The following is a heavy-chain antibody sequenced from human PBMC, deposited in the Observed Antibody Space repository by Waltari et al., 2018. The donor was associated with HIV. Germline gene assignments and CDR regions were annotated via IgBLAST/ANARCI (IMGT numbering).Heavy chain of an antibody. CDR3: ARDFDSSGSTRYFQH. CDR1: GYTFTSYG. V-gene: IGHV1-18*01. Sequence: QVQLVQSVAEVKKPGASVKVSCKASGYTFTSYGISWLRQDTGQGLEWMGWSSAYNGKTNYAQKLQGRVTMTTDTSTSTAYMELRSLRSDDTAVYYCARDFDSSGSTRYFQHWGQGTLVTVSS. D-gene: IGHD6-19*01. CDR2: SSAYNGKT. J-gene: IGHJ1*01.